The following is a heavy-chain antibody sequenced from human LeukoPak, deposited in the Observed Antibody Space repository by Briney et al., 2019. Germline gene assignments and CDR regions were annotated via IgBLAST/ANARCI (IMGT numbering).Heavy chain of an antibody. CDR2: ISSSGSTI. J-gene: IGHJ6*03. CDR1: GFIFSSYE. Sequence: GGSLRLSCAASGFIFSSYEMNWVRQAPGKGLEWVSYISSSGSTIYYADSVKGRFTISRDNAKNSLYLQMNSLRAEDTAVYYCARGYSSGWYIWDYYYMDVWGKGTTVTISS. CDR3: ARGYSSGWYIWDYYYMDV. V-gene: IGHV3-48*03. D-gene: IGHD6-19*01.